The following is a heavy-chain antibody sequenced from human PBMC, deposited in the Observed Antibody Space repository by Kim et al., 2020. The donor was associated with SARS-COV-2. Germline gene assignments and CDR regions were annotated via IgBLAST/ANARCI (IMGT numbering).Heavy chain of an antibody. Sequence: GGSLRLSCAASGFTFSSYAMSWVRQAPGKGLEWVSAISGSGGSTYYADSVKGRFTISRDNSKNTLYLQMNSLRAEDTAVYYCAKAVYCSGGSCYSYYYYGMDVWGQGTTVTVSS. CDR2: ISGSGGST. V-gene: IGHV3-23*01. CDR1: GFTFSSYA. D-gene: IGHD2-15*01. CDR3: AKAVYCSGGSCYSYYYYGMDV. J-gene: IGHJ6*02.